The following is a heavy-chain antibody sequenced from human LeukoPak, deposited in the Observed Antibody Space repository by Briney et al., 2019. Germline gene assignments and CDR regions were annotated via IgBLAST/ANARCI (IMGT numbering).Heavy chain of an antibody. V-gene: IGHV3-7*03. CDR3: ARDSYSSSWYSRGGFDY. Sequence: PGGSLRLSCAASGFTFSSYWMSWVRQAPGKGLEWVANIKQDGSEKYYVDSVKGRFTISRDNAKNSLYLQMNSLRAEDTAVYYCARDSYSSSWYSRGGFDYWGQGTLVTVSS. D-gene: IGHD6-13*01. J-gene: IGHJ4*02. CDR1: GFTFSSYW. CDR2: IKQDGSEK.